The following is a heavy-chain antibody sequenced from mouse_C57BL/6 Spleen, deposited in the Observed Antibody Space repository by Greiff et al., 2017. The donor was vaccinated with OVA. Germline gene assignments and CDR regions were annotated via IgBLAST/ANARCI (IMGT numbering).Heavy chain of an antibody. CDR1: GFTFNTYA. J-gene: IGHJ2*01. V-gene: IGHV10-3*01. CDR3: VRDGGNY. CDR2: TRSKSSNYAT. Sequence: EVQGVESGGGLVQPKGSLKLSCAASGFTFNTYAMHWVRQAPGKGLEWVARTRSKSSNYATYYADSVKDRFTISRDDSQSMLYLQMNNLKTEYTAMYYCVRDGGNYWGQGTTLTVSS.